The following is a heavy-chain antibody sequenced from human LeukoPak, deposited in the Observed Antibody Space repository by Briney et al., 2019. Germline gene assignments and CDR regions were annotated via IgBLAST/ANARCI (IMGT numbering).Heavy chain of an antibody. V-gene: IGHV4-59*02. D-gene: IGHD3-3*01. CDR3: ARNRGGYYDFWSGYYPNWFDP. CDR1: GVPVTADY. CDR2: IYHSGST. J-gene: IGHJ5*02. Sequence: SETLSLTCTISGVPVTADYWSWIRQPPGKGLEWIGYIYHSGSTNYNPSLQSCVSMSLDRSKSQLSLNLTSVTAADTAVYFCARNRGGYYDFWSGYYPNWFDPWGQGILVTVSS.